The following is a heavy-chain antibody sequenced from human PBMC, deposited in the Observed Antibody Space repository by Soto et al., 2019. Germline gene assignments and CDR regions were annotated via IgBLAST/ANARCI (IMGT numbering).Heavy chain of an antibody. D-gene: IGHD4-17*01. Sequence: PSETLSLTCTVSGGSISSSSYYWGWIRQPPGKGLEWIGSIYYSGSTYYNPSLKSRVTISVDTSKNQFSLKLSSVTAADTAVYYCARTNVTVPTGYWGQGTLVTVSS. V-gene: IGHV4-39*01. CDR2: IYYSGST. CDR1: GGSISSSSYY. J-gene: IGHJ4*02. CDR3: ARTNVTVPTGY.